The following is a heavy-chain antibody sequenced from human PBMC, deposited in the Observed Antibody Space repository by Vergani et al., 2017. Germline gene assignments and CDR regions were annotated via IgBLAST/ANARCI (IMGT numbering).Heavy chain of an antibody. CDR2: IIPIFGTT. CDR1: GGTFSINS. D-gene: IGHD3-22*01. J-gene: IGHJ4*02. Sequence: QGQLAQSGAEVKKPGSSVKVSCKASGGTFSINSISWVRQAPGQGLEWMGRIIPIFGTTSYAQKFQGRVTILADESTSTAYMELSSLRSEDTAVYYCARSSGYYSYYFDFWGQGTLVTVSS. V-gene: IGHV1-69*13. CDR3: ARSSGYYSYYFDF.